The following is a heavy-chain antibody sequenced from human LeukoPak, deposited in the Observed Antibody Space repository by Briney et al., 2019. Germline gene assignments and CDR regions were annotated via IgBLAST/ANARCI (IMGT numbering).Heavy chain of an antibody. V-gene: IGHV4-34*01. Sequence: PSETLSLTCAVYGGSFSGYYWRWIRQPPGKGLEWIGEINHSGSTNYNPSLKSRVTISVDTSKNQFSLKLSSVTAADTAVYYCARGGGITYYYGSGSYRWFDPWGQGTLVTVSS. CDR1: GGSFSGYY. CDR2: INHSGST. D-gene: IGHD3-10*01. J-gene: IGHJ5*02. CDR3: ARGGGITYYYGSGSYRWFDP.